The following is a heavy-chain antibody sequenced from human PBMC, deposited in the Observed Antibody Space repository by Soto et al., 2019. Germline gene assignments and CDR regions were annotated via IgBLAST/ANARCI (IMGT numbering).Heavy chain of an antibody. CDR3: ARATVTIYNWFDP. Sequence: PSETLSLTCTVSGGSISSYYWSWIRQPPGKGLEWIGYIYYSGSTNYNPSLKSRVTISVDTSKNQFSMKLSSVTAADTAVYYCARATVTIYNWFDPWGQGTLVTVS. CDR2: IYYSGST. CDR1: GGSISSYY. D-gene: IGHD4-4*01. V-gene: IGHV4-59*01. J-gene: IGHJ5*02.